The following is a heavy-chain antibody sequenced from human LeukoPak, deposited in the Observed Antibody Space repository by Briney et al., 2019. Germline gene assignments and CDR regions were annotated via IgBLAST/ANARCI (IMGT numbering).Heavy chain of an antibody. CDR2: IYYSGST. Sequence: SENLSLTCTVSGGSISSSSYYWGWIRQPPGKGLEWIGSIYYSGSTYYNPSLKSRVTISVDTSKNQFSLKLSSVTAADTAVYYCARLGAGPTYYDFWSGYSSFYFDYWGQGTLVTVSS. CDR3: ARLGAGPTYYDFWSGYSSFYFDY. CDR1: GGSISSSSYY. J-gene: IGHJ4*02. V-gene: IGHV4-39*01. D-gene: IGHD3-3*01.